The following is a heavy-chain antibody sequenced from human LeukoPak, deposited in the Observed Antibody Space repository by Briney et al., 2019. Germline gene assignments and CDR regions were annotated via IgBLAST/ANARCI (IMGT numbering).Heavy chain of an antibody. Sequence: TGGSLRLSCAASGFSFSYSWMSWVRQAPGKGLEWLGHIKSETDGATTDYAAPVKGRASISRDDSKKMLYLEMNSLKTEDTAVYYCTTDLDQRLKWFGNPPDHWGQGTLVTVSS. D-gene: IGHD3-10*01. CDR3: TTDLDQRLKWFGNPPDH. CDR1: GFSFSYSW. V-gene: IGHV3-15*01. CDR2: IKSETDGATT. J-gene: IGHJ4*02.